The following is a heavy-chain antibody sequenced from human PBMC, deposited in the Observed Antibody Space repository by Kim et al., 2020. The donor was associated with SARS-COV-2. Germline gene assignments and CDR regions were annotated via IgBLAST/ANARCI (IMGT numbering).Heavy chain of an antibody. CDR2: STK. CDR3: EGYYFGMDV. Sequence: STKTYADSVKGRVTISRDSATNTLYLQMNSVRAEDTAVYYCEGYYFGMDVWGQGTTVTVSS. V-gene: IGHV3-74*01. J-gene: IGHJ6*02.